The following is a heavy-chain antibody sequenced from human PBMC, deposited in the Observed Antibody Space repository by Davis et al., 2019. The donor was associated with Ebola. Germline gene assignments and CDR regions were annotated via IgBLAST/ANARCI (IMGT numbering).Heavy chain of an antibody. CDR2: INPSGGAT. CDR1: GDTFNSYH. CDR3: ARASFGVGPYSSSNYMDI. Sequence: ASVKVSCKASGDTFNSYHMNCVRQPPRQGLEWMGIINPSGGATNYAQKFQGRVTMTRDTSASTVYMELSSLRSDDPAVYYCARASFGVGPYSSSNYMDIWGTGTTVAVS. J-gene: IGHJ6*03. V-gene: IGHV1-46*02. D-gene: IGHD3-3*01.